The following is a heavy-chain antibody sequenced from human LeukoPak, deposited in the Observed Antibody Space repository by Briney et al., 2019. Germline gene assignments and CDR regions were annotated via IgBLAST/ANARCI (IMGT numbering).Heavy chain of an antibody. V-gene: IGHV3-48*03. CDR3: VRVLTVTFDS. D-gene: IGHD4-17*01. Sequence: GGSLRLSCAASGFTFSSYEMNWVRQAPGKGLEWVSYISSSGSTIYYADSVKGRFTISRDNAKNSLSLQMNSLRAEDTAVYYCVRVLTVTFDSWGQGTLVTVSS. J-gene: IGHJ4*02. CDR1: GFTFSSYE. CDR2: ISSSGSTI.